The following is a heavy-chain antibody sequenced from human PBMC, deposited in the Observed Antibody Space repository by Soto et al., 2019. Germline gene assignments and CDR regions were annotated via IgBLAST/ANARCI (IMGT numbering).Heavy chain of an antibody. J-gene: IGHJ4*02. CDR2: INTDGSAT. CDR3: AREFSRALDY. V-gene: IGHV3-74*01. CDR1: GFTFTSHW. Sequence: CAASGFTFTSHWMHWVRQAPGKGLVWVSRINTDGSATNCADSVKGRFTISRDNANNTLYLQMNSLRAEDTAVYYCAREFSRALDYWGQGTLVTVSS.